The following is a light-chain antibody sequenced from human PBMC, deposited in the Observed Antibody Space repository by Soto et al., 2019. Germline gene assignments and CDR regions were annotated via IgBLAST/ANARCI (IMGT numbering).Light chain of an antibody. CDR3: QQYDTRPNT. CDR1: QDITLY. Sequence: DIQMTQSPSSLSASVGDRVTITCQASQDITLYLYWYQHKAGKAPNLLINDVSTLETGVPARFSVRRPESMFILSHINLHPKDAATYYFQQYDTRPNTFGHGTKVQIK. V-gene: IGKV1-33*01. J-gene: IGKJ2*01. CDR2: DVS.